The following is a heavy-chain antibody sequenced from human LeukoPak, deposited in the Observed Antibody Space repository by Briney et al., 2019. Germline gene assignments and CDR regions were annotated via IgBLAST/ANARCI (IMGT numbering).Heavy chain of an antibody. CDR3: AELGITMIGGV. Sequence: GGSLRLSCAASGFTFGDYGMSWVRQAPGKWLEWVSGLNWDGGTTGHADSVKGRFTISRDNAKNSLYLQMNSLRAEDTAVYYCAELGITMIGGVWGKGTTVTISS. D-gene: IGHD3-10*02. CDR1: GFTFGDYG. J-gene: IGHJ6*04. CDR2: LNWDGGTT. V-gene: IGHV3-20*04.